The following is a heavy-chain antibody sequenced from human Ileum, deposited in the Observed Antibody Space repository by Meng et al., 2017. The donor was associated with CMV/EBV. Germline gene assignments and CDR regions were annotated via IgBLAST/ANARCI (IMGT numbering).Heavy chain of an antibody. D-gene: IGHD1-1*01. Sequence: QVQAKESGPGLLKPSQALHPTCTVSGGSISSGDYYWSSIGQPPGKGLEWIGYIYYSGSTYYNPSLKSRVTISADTSKNQFSLKLNSVTAADTAVYYCASGSPQLGYFWGQGTLVTVSS. CDR1: GGSISSGDYY. CDR2: IYYSGST. CDR3: ASGSPQLGYF. V-gene: IGHV4-30-4*01. J-gene: IGHJ4*02.